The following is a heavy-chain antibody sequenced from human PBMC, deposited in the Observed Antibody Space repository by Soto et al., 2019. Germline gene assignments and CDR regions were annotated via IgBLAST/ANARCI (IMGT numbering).Heavy chain of an antibody. V-gene: IGHV1-18*04. CDR3: ARDAYYYVS. J-gene: IGHJ5*02. Sequence: SGKVSWKSSDYTFTGYGISVVRQAPGQGLEWMGWISAYNGNTNYSQKLQGRVTMTTDTSKSTAYMELRSLRSDDKAVYYCARDAYYYVSWGQGTLVTVSS. D-gene: IGHD3-10*02. CDR2: ISAYNGNT. CDR1: DYTFTGYG.